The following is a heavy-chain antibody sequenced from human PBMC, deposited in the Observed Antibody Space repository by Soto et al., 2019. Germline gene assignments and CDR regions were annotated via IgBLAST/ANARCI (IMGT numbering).Heavy chain of an antibody. CDR2: VSGSGGRT. V-gene: IGHV3-23*01. CDR1: GFTFSSYA. CDR3: AKDRYCSSTSCYAGFDY. Sequence: EVQLLESGGGLVQPGGSLRLSCAASGFTFSSYAMSWVRQAPGKGLEWVSVVSGSGGRTYYADSLKGRFTVTRDSSKNPLYLQMNSLRAEDTAVYYCAKDRYCSSTSCYAGFDYWGQGTPVTVSS. D-gene: IGHD2-2*01. J-gene: IGHJ4*02.